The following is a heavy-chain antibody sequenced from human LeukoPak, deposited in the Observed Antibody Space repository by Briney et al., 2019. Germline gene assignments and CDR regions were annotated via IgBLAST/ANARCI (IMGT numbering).Heavy chain of an antibody. V-gene: IGHV4-59*08. D-gene: IGHD3-22*01. J-gene: IGHJ4*02. CDR1: GGSITNYY. Sequence: SETLSLTCTVSGGSITNYYWSWIRQPPGKGLEWIGYIYYSGSTKYNPSLKSRVTISVDTSKNQFSLKLSSVTAADTAVYYCCVRGNYYDSSGYYRGSDYWGQGTLVTVSS. CDR3: CVRGNYYDSSGYYRGSDY. CDR2: IYYSGST.